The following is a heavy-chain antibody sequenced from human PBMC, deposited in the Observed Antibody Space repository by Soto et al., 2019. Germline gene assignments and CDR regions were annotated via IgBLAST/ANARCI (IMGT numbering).Heavy chain of an antibody. CDR1: GGSISSYY. D-gene: IGHD5-18*01. Sequence: PSETLSLTWTVSGGSISSYYWSWFRQPPGKGLEWIGYIYYSGSTNYNPSLKSRVTISVDTSKNQFSLKLSSVTAADTAVYYCARANPYGSYSYGTFDYWGQGTLVTVSS. CDR2: IYYSGST. J-gene: IGHJ4*02. V-gene: IGHV4-59*01. CDR3: ARANPYGSYSYGTFDY.